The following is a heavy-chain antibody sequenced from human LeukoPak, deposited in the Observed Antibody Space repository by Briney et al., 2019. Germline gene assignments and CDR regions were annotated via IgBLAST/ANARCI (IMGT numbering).Heavy chain of an antibody. CDR2: ISGSGAST. CDR3: AREGGYVFDY. D-gene: IGHD5-12*01. J-gene: IGHJ4*02. Sequence: GGSLRLSCVASGFTFSSYAMSWVRQAPGKGLEWVAVISGSGASTYYADSVKGRFTISRDNSKNTVYLQMNSLRPEDTAMYYCAREGGYVFDYWGQGTLVTVSS. CDR1: GFTFSSYA. V-gene: IGHV3-23*01.